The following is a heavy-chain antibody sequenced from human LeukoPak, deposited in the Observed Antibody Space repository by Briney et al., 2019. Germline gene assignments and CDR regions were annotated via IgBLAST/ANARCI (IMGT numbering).Heavy chain of an antibody. V-gene: IGHV3-23*01. CDR3: AKGARIVVVLNWFDP. CDR2: FSFNGEST. J-gene: IGHJ5*02. CDR1: GFTFSSYA. D-gene: IGHD3-22*01. Sequence: GGSLRLSCAASGFTFSSYAMTWVRQAPGKGLEWVSSFSFNGESTYYADSAKGRFTISRDNSKNTLYLQMNSLRAEDTAVYYCAKGARIVVVLNWFDPWGQGTLVTVSS.